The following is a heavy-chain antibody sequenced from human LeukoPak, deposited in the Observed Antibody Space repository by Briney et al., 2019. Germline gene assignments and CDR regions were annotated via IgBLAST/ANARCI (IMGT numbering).Heavy chain of an antibody. CDR2: ISPGCDAV. Sequence: GGSLRLSCAASGFIFSDYHMSWIRQAPGKGLECVSYISPGCDAVYFADSVKGRFTISRDNAKNSLFLQMSSLTAEDTAVYYCSGGRDAAVAGPGGYFDDWGQGSLVTVSS. CDR3: SGGRDAAVAGPGGYFDD. J-gene: IGHJ4*02. CDR1: GFIFSDYH. V-gene: IGHV3-11*01. D-gene: IGHD6-19*01.